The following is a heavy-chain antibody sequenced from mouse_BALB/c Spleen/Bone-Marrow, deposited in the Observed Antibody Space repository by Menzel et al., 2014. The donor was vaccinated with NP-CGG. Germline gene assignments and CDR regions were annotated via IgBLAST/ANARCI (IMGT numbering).Heavy chain of an antibody. CDR3: ARDDYAY. CDR2: IYPSTGYT. D-gene: IGHD2-4*01. J-gene: IGHJ3*01. CDR1: GYTFTSYW. V-gene: IGHV1-7*01. Sequence: VQLQQSGAELAKPGASVKMSRKASGYTFTSYWMHWVKQRPGQGLEWIGYIYPSTGYTEYNQKFKDKVTLTADKSSSTAYMQLSSLTSEDSAVYYCARDDYAYWGQGTLATVSA.